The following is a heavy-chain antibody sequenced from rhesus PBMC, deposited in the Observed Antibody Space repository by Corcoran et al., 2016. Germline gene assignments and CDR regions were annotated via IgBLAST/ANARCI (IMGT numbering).Heavy chain of an antibody. Sequence: QLQLQESGPGLVKPSEALSVACAASGGSICSNYWSWMPQPPGKGLEWVGGIYVSGSSTNYNPSLKSRVTLSVDTSKNRLSLKLSSVTAADTAVYYCARRGPGPLDYWGQGVLVTVSS. CDR3: ARRGPGPLDY. V-gene: IGHV4-169*01. J-gene: IGHJ4*01. D-gene: IGHD5-42*01. CDR2: IYVSGSST. CDR1: GGSICSNY.